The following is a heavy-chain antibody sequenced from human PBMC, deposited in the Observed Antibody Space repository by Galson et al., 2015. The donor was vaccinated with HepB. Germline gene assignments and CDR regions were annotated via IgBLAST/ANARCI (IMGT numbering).Heavy chain of an antibody. CDR3: AKDIGRRTTTVRGVIIPDYFDY. Sequence: SLRLSCAASGFTFSNYAMSWVRQAPGKGLEWVSAISGSGGSTYYADSVKGRFTISRDNSKNTLYLQMNTLRAEDTAVYYCAKDIGRRTTTVRGVIIPDYFDYWGQGTLVTVSS. V-gene: IGHV3-23*01. D-gene: IGHD3-10*01. J-gene: IGHJ4*02. CDR2: ISGSGGST. CDR1: GFTFSNYA.